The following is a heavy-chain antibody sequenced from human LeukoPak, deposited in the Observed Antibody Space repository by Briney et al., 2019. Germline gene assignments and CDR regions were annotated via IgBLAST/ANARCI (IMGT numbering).Heavy chain of an antibody. V-gene: IGHV3-7*01. CDR3: ARGGGNFDY. J-gene: IGHJ4*02. CDR1: GFTFSDYP. CDR2: IKQDGSGE. D-gene: IGHD3-10*01. Sequence: GGSLRLSCAASGFTFSDYPVSWVRQAPGKGLEWVANIKQDGSGEYYVDSVKGRFSISRDNAKNSLFLQMNSLRAEDTAVYYCARGGGNFDYWGQGTLVTVSS.